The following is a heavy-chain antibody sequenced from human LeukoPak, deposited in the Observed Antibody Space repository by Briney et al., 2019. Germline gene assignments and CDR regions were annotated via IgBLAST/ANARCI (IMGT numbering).Heavy chain of an antibody. J-gene: IGHJ2*01. Sequence: GASVKVSCKASGYPFTSYDINWVRQAAGQGLEWMGWMNPKSANAAYAQKFQGRVTMTRNTSISTAYMELSSLRSEDTAVYYCARPYYSSGFFEGDWYFDLWGRGTLVTVSS. CDR1: GYPFTSYD. V-gene: IGHV1-8*01. CDR3: ARPYYSSGFFEGDWYFDL. D-gene: IGHD6-19*01. CDR2: MNPKSANA.